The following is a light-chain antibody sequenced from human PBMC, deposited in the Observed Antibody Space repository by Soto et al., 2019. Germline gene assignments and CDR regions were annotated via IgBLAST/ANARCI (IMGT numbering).Light chain of an antibody. CDR2: EVS. CDR1: SSDVGGYNH. CDR3: SSYTTSSTWV. V-gene: IGLV2-14*01. Sequence: QPVLTQPASVSGSPGQSIAISCTGTSSDVGGYNHVSWYQQHPGKAPKLMIYEVSNRPSGVSNRFSGSKSGNTASLTISGLQAEDEADYYCSSYTTSSTWVFGGGTKVTVL. J-gene: IGLJ3*02.